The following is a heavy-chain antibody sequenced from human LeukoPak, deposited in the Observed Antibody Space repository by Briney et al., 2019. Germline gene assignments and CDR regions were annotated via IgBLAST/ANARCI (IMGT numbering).Heavy chain of an antibody. CDR1: GGSFSGYF. V-gene: IGHV4-34*01. D-gene: IGHD3-22*01. J-gene: IGHJ4*02. Sequence: SETLSLTCAVYGGSFSGYFWSWIREPPGEGLECIGEINHSGSTNYNPSLKCRVTISVDTSKNQFSLKVSSVTAADTAVYCCARGHPDYYDRSGYPDYWGQGTLVTVSS. CDR2: INHSGST. CDR3: ARGHPDYYDRSGYPDY.